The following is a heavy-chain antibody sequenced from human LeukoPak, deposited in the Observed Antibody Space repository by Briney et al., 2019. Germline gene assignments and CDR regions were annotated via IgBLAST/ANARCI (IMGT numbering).Heavy chain of an antibody. CDR2: IIPIFGTA. D-gene: IGHD1-26*01. CDR3: ASHLGGSLYYFDY. Sequence: GASVKVSFKASRGTFTSYAISWVRQAPGQGLEWMGGIIPIFGTANYAQKFQGRVTITTDESTSTAYMELSSLRSEDTAVYYCASHLGGSLYYFDYWGQGTLVTVSS. V-gene: IGHV1-69*05. J-gene: IGHJ4*02. CDR1: RGTFTSYA.